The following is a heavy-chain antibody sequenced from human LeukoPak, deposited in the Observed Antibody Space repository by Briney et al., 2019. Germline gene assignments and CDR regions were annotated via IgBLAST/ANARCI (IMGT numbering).Heavy chain of an antibody. D-gene: IGHD3-22*01. J-gene: IGHJ4*02. CDR2: IYPNNSDS. CDR1: GYTFTNYW. V-gene: IGHV5-51*01. CDR3: ALSNEAFDSAGYLDY. Sequence: GESLKISCKGSGYTFTNYWVGWVRQMPSKGLEWMGTIYPNNSDSRYNPSFRGQVTISVDRSITTAYLLWKSLKASDTAIYYCALSNEAFDSAGYLDYWGQGTLVTVSS.